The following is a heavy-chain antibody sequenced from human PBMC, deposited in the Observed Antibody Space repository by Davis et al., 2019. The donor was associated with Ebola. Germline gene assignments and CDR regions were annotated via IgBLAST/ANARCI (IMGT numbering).Heavy chain of an antibody. CDR2: INPSGGST. V-gene: IGHV1-46*01. CDR3: ASSSIAARPDWFDP. CDR1: GYTFTSHY. Sequence: ASVTVSCKASGYTFTSHYMYWVRHAPGQGLEWMGIINPSGGSTSYAQKFQGRVTMTRDTSTRTAYMELSSLRSADTAVYYCASSSIAARPDWFDPWGQGTLVTVSS. J-gene: IGHJ5*02. D-gene: IGHD6-6*01.